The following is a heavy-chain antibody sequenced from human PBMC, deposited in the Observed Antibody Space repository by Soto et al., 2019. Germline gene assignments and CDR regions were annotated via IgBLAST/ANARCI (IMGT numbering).Heavy chain of an antibody. CDR1: GGSISSPNFY. D-gene: IGHD6-13*01. J-gene: IGHJ4*02. CDR3: ARRGSSSWYGD. Sequence: SETLSLTCTVSGGSISSPNFYWSWIRQHPGKGLEWIGHIYYNGTTYYNPTLKSRVSISVDTSKNQFSLKLSSVTAADTAVYYCARRGSSSWYGDWGQGTLVTVSS. CDR2: IYYNGTT. V-gene: IGHV4-31*03.